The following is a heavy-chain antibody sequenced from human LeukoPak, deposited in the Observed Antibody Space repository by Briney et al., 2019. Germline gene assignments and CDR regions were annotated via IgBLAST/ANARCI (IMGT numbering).Heavy chain of an antibody. V-gene: IGHV3-21*01. CDR2: ISTGSDYK. Sequence: GGSLRLSCAASGFTFSFYGMNWVHQAPGKGLEWVSSISTGSDYKYYADSVKGRFTISRDNAKNSLYLQMNSLRAEDTAVYYCARDSSAWSRDYWGQGTLVTVSS. D-gene: IGHD6-19*01. J-gene: IGHJ4*02. CDR1: GFTFSFYG. CDR3: ARDSSAWSRDY.